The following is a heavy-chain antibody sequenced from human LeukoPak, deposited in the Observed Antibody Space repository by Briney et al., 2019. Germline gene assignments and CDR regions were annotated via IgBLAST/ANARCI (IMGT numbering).Heavy chain of an antibody. V-gene: IGHV3-74*01. J-gene: IGHJ6*02. CDR3: ARGRYYGMDV. CDR1: GFTFTSYW. CDR2: VSSDGSST. Sequence: GGSLRLSCAASGFTFTSYWMHWVRQAPGKGLVWVSRVSSDGSSTTYADSVKGRFTISRDNAKNTLYLQMNSLRAEDTAVYYCARGRYYGMDVWGQGTTVTVSS.